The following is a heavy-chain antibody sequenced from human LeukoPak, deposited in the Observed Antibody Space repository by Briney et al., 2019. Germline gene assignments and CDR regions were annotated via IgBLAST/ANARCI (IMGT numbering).Heavy chain of an antibody. CDR1: GFTFNNYA. CDR2: IGGSGSST. J-gene: IGHJ5*02. Sequence: GGSLRLSCAASGFTFNNYAMSWVRQAPGKGLEWVSSIGGSGSSTYYTDSVKGRFTISRDNSKNSLYLQMNSLRAEDTAVYYCATGSGTWGQGTRVTVSS. CDR3: ATGSGT. V-gene: IGHV3-23*01.